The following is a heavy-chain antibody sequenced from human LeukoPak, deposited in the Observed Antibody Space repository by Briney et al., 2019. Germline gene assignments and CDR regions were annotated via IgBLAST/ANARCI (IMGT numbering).Heavy chain of an antibody. CDR2: INPNSGGT. Sequence: ASVKVSCKASGYTFTGYYMHWVRQAHGQGLEWMGRINPNSGGTNYAQKFQGRVTMTRDTSISTAYMELSRLRSDDTAVYYCARGGWERGYFQHWGQGTLVTVSS. V-gene: IGHV1-2*06. CDR1: GYTFTGYY. CDR3: ARGGWERGYFQH. D-gene: IGHD1-26*01. J-gene: IGHJ1*01.